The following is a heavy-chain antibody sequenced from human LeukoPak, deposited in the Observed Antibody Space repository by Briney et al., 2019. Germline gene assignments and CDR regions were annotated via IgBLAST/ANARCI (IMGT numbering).Heavy chain of an antibody. CDR2: IRRKAYGETT. J-gene: IGHJ4*02. V-gene: IGHV3-49*04. CDR3: TGTYYYDSSGYGGGDY. Sequence: GGPLRLSCTASGFTFGDYAMSWVRQAPGKGPEWVGFIRRKAYGETTEYAASVKGRFTISRDDSKSIAYLHMNSLKTEDTAMYYCTGTYYYDSSGYGGGDYWGQGTLVTVSS. CDR1: GFTFGDYA. D-gene: IGHD3-22*01.